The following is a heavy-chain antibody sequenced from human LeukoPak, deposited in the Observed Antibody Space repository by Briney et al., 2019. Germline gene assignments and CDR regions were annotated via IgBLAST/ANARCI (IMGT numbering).Heavy chain of an antibody. CDR3: ASMVRGVDY. CDR1: GFTFSDHY. V-gene: IGHV3-72*01. J-gene: IGHJ4*02. D-gene: IGHD3-10*01. Sequence: PGGSLRLSCAASGFTFSDHYMDWVRQAPGKGLEWVGRTRNKANSYTTEYAASVKGRFTISRDDSKNSLYLQMNSLKTEDTAVYYCASMVRGVDYWGQGTLVTVSS. CDR2: TRNKANSYTT.